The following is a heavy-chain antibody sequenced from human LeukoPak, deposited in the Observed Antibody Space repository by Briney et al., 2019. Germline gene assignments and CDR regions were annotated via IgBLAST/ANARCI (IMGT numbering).Heavy chain of an antibody. J-gene: IGHJ4*02. V-gene: IGHV3-48*03. CDR3: ARLTHIIAVPAATYFDY. CDR2: ISSSGSTK. CDR1: GFTFSSYE. D-gene: IGHD2-2*01. Sequence: GGSLRLSCAASGFTFSSYEMNWVRQAPGKGLEWTSYISSSGSTKYYADSVKGRFTISRDNAKNSLFLQMNSLRAEDTAVYYCARLTHIIAVPAATYFDYWGQGTLVTVSS.